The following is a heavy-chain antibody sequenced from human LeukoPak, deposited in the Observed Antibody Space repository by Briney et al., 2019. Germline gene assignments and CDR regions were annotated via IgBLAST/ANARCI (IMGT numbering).Heavy chain of an antibody. CDR2: INPNSGVT. V-gene: IGHV1-2*02. CDR3: ATLGGHSLAAQNGY. Sequence: ASVKVSCKASGYTFTDSFMHWVRQAPGHGLDWMGWINPNSGVTGYAQKFQGRVTMTRDTSISTAYMELSRLKSDDTAVYYCATLGGHSLAAQNGYWGQGTLVTVSS. J-gene: IGHJ4*02. D-gene: IGHD3-16*01. CDR1: GYTFTDSF.